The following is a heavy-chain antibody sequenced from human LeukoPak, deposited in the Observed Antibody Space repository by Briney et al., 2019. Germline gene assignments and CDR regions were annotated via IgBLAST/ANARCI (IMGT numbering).Heavy chain of an antibody. CDR3: AKARGEITFGGVIVF. D-gene: IGHD3-16*02. CDR1: GFTFSSYW. CDR2: INSDGITT. V-gene: IGHV3-74*01. Sequence: GGSLRLSCAASGFTFSSYWMHWVRQAPGKGLVWVSRINSDGITTSYADSVKGRFTISRDNTKNTLYLQMNSLRAEDTAVYYCAKARGEITFGGVIVFWGQGTLVTVSS. J-gene: IGHJ4*02.